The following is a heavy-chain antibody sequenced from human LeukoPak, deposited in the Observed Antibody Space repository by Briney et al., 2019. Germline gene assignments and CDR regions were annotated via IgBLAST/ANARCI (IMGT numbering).Heavy chain of an antibody. CDR3: ARGSLFRPMYYFDY. D-gene: IGHD3-10*01. V-gene: IGHV4-34*01. CDR2: INHSGST. CDR1: GGSSSGYY. J-gene: IGHJ4*02. Sequence: SETLSLTCAVYGGSSSGYYWSWIRQPPGKGLEWIGEINHSGSTNYNPSLKSRVTISVDTSKNQFSLKLSSVTAADTAVYYCARGSLFRPMYYFDYWGQGTLVTVSS.